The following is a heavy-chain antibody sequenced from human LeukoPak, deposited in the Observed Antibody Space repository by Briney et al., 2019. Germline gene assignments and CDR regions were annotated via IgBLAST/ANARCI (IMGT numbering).Heavy chain of an antibody. Sequence: GGSLRLSCAASGFSFSSYAMSWVRQAPGKGLEWVSGISDSGDITYYADSVKGRFTISRDNSKNTLYVQMNSLRVEDTAVYYCAKDRRGGSYYAATLDIWGQGTMVTVSS. CDR3: AKDRRGGSYYAATLDI. J-gene: IGHJ3*02. CDR2: ISDSGDIT. D-gene: IGHD1-26*01. V-gene: IGHV3-23*01. CDR1: GFSFSSYA.